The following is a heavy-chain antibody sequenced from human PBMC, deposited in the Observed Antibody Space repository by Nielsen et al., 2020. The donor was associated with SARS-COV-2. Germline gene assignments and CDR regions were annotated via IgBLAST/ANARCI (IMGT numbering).Heavy chain of an antibody. D-gene: IGHD3-22*01. CDR3: ARGPHYYDSSGYEDY. V-gene: IGHV3-30-3*01. J-gene: IGHJ4*02. Sequence: WIRQPPGKGLEWVAVISYDGSNKYYADSVKGRFTISRDNSKNTLYLQMNSLRAEDTAVYYCARGPHYYDSSGYEDYWGQGTPVTVSS. CDR2: ISYDGSNK.